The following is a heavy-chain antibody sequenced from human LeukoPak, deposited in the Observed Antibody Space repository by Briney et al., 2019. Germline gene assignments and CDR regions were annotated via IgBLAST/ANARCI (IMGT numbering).Heavy chain of an antibody. Sequence: SETLSLTCTVSGDSISGYSWSWIRQPAGKGLEWIGRIYTSGSTNYNPSLKSRVTMSVDTSKNQFSLKLTSVTAADTAVYYCARGPLTMTRGFDPWGQGTLVTVSS. CDR1: GDSISGYS. J-gene: IGHJ5*02. CDR3: ARGPLTMTRGFDP. V-gene: IGHV4-4*07. D-gene: IGHD4-17*01. CDR2: IYTSGST.